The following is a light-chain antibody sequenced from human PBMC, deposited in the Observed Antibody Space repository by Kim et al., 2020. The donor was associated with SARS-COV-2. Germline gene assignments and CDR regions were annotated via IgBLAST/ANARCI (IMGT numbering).Light chain of an antibody. CDR2: DAS. J-gene: IGKJ4*01. Sequence: LSPGERATPSCRASQSVSSYLAWYQQKPGQAPRLLIYDASNRATGIPARFSGSGSGTDFTLTISSLEPEDFAVYYCQQRSNWPLTFGGGTKVEIK. V-gene: IGKV3-11*01. CDR1: QSVSSY. CDR3: QQRSNWPLT.